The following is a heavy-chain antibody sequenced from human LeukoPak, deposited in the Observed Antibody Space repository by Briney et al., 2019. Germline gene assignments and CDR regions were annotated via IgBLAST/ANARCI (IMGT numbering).Heavy chain of an antibody. CDR3: ARGHLRGTAMVADFDY. CDR2: MNPNSGNT. Sequence: GASVKVSCKASGYTFTSYDINWVRQATGQGLEWMGWMNPNSGNTGYAQKFQGRITMTRNTSISTAYMELSSLRSEDTAVYYCARGHLRGTAMVADFDYWGQGTLVTVSS. CDR1: GYTFTSYD. D-gene: IGHD5-18*01. J-gene: IGHJ4*02. V-gene: IGHV1-8*02.